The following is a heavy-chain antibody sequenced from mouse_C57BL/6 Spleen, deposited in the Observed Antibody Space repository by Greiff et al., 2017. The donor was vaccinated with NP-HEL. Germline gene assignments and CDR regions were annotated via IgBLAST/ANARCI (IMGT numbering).Heavy chain of an antibody. CDR2: IYPGSGNT. CDR3: ARWDYGSEYFDY. D-gene: IGHD1-1*01. J-gene: IGHJ2*01. V-gene: IGHV1-76*01. Sequence: LVESGAELVRPGASVKLSCKASGYTFTDYYINWVKQRPGQGLEWIARIYPGSGNTYYNEKFKGKATLTAEKSSSTAYMQLSSLTSEDSAVYCCARWDYGSEYFDYWGQGTTLTVSS. CDR1: GYTFTDYY.